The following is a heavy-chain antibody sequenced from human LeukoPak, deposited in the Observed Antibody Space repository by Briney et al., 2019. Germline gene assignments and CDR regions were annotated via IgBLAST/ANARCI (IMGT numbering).Heavy chain of an antibody. CDR3: AKGEVGDYGYYFDY. J-gene: IGHJ4*02. V-gene: IGHV3-30*18. CDR1: GFTFGSYG. CDR2: ITYDGSNK. D-gene: IGHD4-17*01. Sequence: PGRSLRLSCAASGFTFGSYGMPWVRQAPGKGLEWVAVITYDGSNKYYADSVKGRFTISRDNTKNSLYLQMNSLRAEDTAVYYCAKGEVGDYGYYFDYWGQGTLVTVP.